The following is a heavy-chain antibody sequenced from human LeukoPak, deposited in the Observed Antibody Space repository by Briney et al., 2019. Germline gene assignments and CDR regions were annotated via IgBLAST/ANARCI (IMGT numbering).Heavy chain of an antibody. CDR2: IYYSGST. D-gene: IGHD3-3*01. CDR1: GGSISSGDYY. Sequence: PSQTLSLTCTVSGGSISSGDYYWSWIRQPPGKGLEWLGYIYYSGSTYYNPSLKSRVTISVDTSKNQFPLKLSSVTAADTAVYYCARDYDFYWFDPWGQGTLVTVSS. J-gene: IGHJ5*02. V-gene: IGHV4-30-4*08. CDR3: ARDYDFYWFDP.